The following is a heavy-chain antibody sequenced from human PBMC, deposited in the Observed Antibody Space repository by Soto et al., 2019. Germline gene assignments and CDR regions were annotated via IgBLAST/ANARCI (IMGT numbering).Heavy chain of an antibody. Sequence: GGSLRLSCAASGFTFSSYAMSWVRQAPGKGLEWVSAISGSGGSTYYADSVKGRFTISRDNSKNTLYLQMNSLRAEDTAVYYCAKEQDYEHYYYYYMDVWGQGTTVTVSS. CDR3: AKEQDYEHYYYYYMDV. J-gene: IGHJ6*03. CDR2: ISGSGGST. D-gene: IGHD4-17*01. CDR1: GFTFSSYA. V-gene: IGHV3-23*01.